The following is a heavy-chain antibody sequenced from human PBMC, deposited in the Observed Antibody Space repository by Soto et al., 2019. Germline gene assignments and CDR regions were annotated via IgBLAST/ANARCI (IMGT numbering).Heavy chain of an antibody. Sequence: GESLKISCAASGFTFSSYAMSWVRQAPGKGLEWVSAISGSGGSTYYPDSVKGRFTISRDNSKNTLYLQMNSLRAEDTAVYYCAKKTMYSSGWLRHPYYFDYWGQGTLVTVSS. J-gene: IGHJ4*02. CDR3: AKKTMYSSGWLRHPYYFDY. V-gene: IGHV3-23*01. CDR2: ISGSGGST. D-gene: IGHD6-19*01. CDR1: GFTFSSYA.